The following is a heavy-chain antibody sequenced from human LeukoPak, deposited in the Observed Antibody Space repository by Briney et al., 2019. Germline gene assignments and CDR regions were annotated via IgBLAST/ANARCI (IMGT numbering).Heavy chain of an antibody. V-gene: IGHV4-4*07. CDR1: GVSISSYY. CDR3: ARDRYYYDRSGYSLDY. J-gene: IGHJ4*02. D-gene: IGHD3-22*01. Sequence: SETLSLTCTVSGVSISSYYWSWLRQPAGKVLEWIGRIHTSGSTNYNPSLKSRVTMSVDTSKNQFSLKLSSVTAADTAVYYCARDRYYYDRSGYSLDYWGQGTLVTVSS. CDR2: IHTSGST.